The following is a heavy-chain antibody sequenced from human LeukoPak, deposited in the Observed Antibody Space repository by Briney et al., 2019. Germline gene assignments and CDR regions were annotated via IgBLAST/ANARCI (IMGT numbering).Heavy chain of an antibody. V-gene: IGHV4-34*01. CDR1: GGSFSGYY. J-gene: IGHJ6*03. CDR2: INHGGST. CDR3: ARGRTGYQLLPTKKDYSYYYIDV. Sequence: PSETLSLTCAVYGGSFSGYYWSWIRQPPGKGLEWIGEINHGGSTNYNPSLKSRITISVDTSKNQFSLKLSSMTAADTAVYYCARGRTGYQLLPTKKDYSYYYIDVWGKGTTVTVSS. D-gene: IGHD2-2*01.